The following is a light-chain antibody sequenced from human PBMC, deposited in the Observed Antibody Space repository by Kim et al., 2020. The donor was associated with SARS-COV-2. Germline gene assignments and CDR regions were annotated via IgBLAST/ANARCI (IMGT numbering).Light chain of an antibody. J-gene: IGLJ2*01. CDR3: CSYVV. CDR2: EVS. CDR1: SSDVGSYNL. V-gene: IGLV2-23*02. Sequence: QAVVTQPASVSGSPGQSITISCTGTSSDVGSYNLVSWYQQHPGKAPKLMIYEVSKRPSGVSNRFSGSKSGKTASLTISGLQAEDEADYYCCSYVVFG.